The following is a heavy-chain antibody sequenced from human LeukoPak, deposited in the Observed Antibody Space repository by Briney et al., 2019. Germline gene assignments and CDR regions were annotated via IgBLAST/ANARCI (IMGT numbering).Heavy chain of an antibody. Sequence: GESLKISCKGSGYRFTCYWTGWVRQMPGKGLEWVGIIYPGDSDTRYSPALQGQVTISADKSISTAYLQCSSLKASDTGLYYCARRDGDRFDYWGQGTLVTVSS. J-gene: IGHJ4*02. CDR2: IYPGDSDT. V-gene: IGHV5-51*01. CDR1: GYRFTCYW. CDR3: ARRDGDRFDY.